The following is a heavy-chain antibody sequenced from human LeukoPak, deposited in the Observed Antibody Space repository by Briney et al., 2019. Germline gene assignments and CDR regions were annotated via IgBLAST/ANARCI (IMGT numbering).Heavy chain of an antibody. CDR2: ISGSGGST. Sequence: PGGSPRLSCAASVFTFSSYAMSWVRQAPGKGLEWVSAISGSGGSTYYADSVKGRFTISRDNSKNTLYLQMNSLRAKDTAVYYCAKRSEQWLVNGWFDPWGQGTLVTVSS. CDR3: AKRSEQWLVNGWFDP. D-gene: IGHD6-19*01. CDR1: VFTFSSYA. V-gene: IGHV3-23*01. J-gene: IGHJ5*02.